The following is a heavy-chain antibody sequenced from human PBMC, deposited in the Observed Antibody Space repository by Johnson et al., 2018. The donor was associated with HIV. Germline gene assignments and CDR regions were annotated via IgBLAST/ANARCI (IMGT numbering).Heavy chain of an antibody. CDR2: VSWNGSRT. V-gene: IGHV3-35*01. D-gene: IGHD6-19*01. J-gene: IGHJ3*02. Sequence: VHQAPGKRLEWVSGVSWNGSRTHYADSVKGRFTISRDNAKNSLYLQMNSLRAEDTALYYCARDGGSGWYFAFDIWGQGTMVTVSS. CDR3: ARDGGSGWYFAFDI.